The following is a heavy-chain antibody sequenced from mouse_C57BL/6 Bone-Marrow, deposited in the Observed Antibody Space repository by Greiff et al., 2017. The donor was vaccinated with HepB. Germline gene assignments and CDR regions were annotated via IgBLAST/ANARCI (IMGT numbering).Heavy chain of an antibody. J-gene: IGHJ2*01. CDR1: GFTFSSYA. V-gene: IGHV5-9-1*02. D-gene: IGHD2-1*01. Sequence: EVQRVESGEGLVKPGGSLKLSCAASGFTFSSYAMSWVRQTPEKRLEWVAYISRGGDYIYYADTVKGRFTISRDNARNTLYLQMSSLKSEDTAMYYCTRDLLPGNFDYWGQGTTLTVSS. CDR3: TRDLLPGNFDY. CDR2: ISRGGDYI.